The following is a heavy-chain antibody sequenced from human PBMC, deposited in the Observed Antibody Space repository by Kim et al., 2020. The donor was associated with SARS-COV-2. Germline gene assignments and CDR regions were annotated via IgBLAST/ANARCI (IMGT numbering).Heavy chain of an antibody. V-gene: IGHV1-46*01. CDR3: ARRGTARFFGASLYYFDY. Sequence: QGRVTMTRDTSTSTVYMELSSLRSEDTAVYYCARRGTARFFGASLYYFDYWGQGTLVTVSS. J-gene: IGHJ4*02. D-gene: IGHD1-1*01.